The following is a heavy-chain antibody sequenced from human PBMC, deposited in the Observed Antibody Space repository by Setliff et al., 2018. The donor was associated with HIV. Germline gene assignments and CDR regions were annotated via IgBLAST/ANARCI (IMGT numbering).Heavy chain of an antibody. Sequence: GASVKVSCKASGFTLSNYVITWVRQAPGQGLEWMGGIIPILGIANYAQKFQGRVTITADESTSTAYMELSSLRSEDTAVYYCARDGDDYYFDYWGQGTLVTVSS. CDR3: ARDGDDYYFDY. CDR1: GFTLSNYV. V-gene: IGHV1-69*10. CDR2: IIPILGIA. D-gene: IGHD7-27*01. J-gene: IGHJ4*02.